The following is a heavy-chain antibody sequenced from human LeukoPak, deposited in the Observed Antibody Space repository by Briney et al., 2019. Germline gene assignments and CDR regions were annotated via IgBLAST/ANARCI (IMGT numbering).Heavy chain of an antibody. CDR1: GFIFSSYW. Sequence: PGGSLRLSCAASGFIFSSYWMTWVRQAPGKGLEWVANIKQDGSEKYYVDSVKGRFTISRDNAKNSLYLQMNSLRAEDTAVYYCVRYGIPGGAMDVWGKGTTVTVS. D-gene: IGHD1-20*01. V-gene: IGHV3-7*01. CDR3: VRYGIPGGAMDV. J-gene: IGHJ6*03. CDR2: IKQDGSEK.